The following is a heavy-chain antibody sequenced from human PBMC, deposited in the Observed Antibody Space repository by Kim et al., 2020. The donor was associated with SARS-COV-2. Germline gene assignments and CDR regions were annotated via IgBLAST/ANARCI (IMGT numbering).Heavy chain of an antibody. Sequence: SADSVQGRFIISRDNSKNTLYRQMTSLTAEDTAVYYCARSHSSSWGTFDYWGQGTLVTVSS. D-gene: IGHD6-6*01. CDR3: ARSHSSSWGTFDY. V-gene: IGHV3-23*01. J-gene: IGHJ4*02.